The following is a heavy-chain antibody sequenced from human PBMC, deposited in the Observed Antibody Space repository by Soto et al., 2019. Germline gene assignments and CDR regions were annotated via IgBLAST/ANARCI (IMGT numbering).Heavy chain of an antibody. CDR3: ARVGRLYYYGIDV. J-gene: IGHJ6*02. CDR2: IIPIFGTA. Sequence: ASVKVSCKASGGTFSSYAISWVRQAPGQGLEWMGGIIPIFGTANYAQKFQGRVTITADESTSTAYMELSSLRSEDTAVYYCARVGRLYYYGIDVWGQGTTVTVSS. V-gene: IGHV1-69*13. D-gene: IGHD3-16*01. CDR1: GGTFSSYA.